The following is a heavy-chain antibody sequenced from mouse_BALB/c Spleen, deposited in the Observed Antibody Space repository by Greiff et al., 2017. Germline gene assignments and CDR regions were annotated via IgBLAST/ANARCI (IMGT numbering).Heavy chain of an antibody. J-gene: IGHJ4*01. D-gene: IGHD1-1*01. CDR3: GRGGTTVVAPYYAMDY. V-gene: IGHV1-37*01. CDR2: INPYNGDT. Sequence: EVQVVESGPELVKPGASVKISCKASGYSFTGYFMNWVKQSHGKSLEWIGRINPYNGDTFYNQKFKGKATLTVDKSSSTAHMELLSLTSEDSAVYYCGRGGTTVVAPYYAMDYWGQGTSGTVSA. CDR1: GYSFTGYF.